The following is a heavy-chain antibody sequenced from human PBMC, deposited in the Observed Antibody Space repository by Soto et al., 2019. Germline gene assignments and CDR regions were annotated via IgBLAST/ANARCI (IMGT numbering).Heavy chain of an antibody. J-gene: IGHJ1*01. CDR3: ATHTTCSGGSCYAEYFQH. Sequence: SVNVSCKSSGYTFASDYMHWVRQAPGRGLEWMGIINPSGGSASYAQKFQGRVTMTRDTSTSTVYMELSSLRSEDTAVYYCATHTTCSGGSCYAEYFQHWXQGTLVTVSS. CDR2: INPSGGSA. V-gene: IGHV1-46*03. D-gene: IGHD2-15*01. CDR1: GYTFASDY.